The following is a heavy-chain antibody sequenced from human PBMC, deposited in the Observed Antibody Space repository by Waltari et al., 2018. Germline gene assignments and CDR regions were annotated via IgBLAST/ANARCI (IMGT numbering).Heavy chain of an antibody. CDR2: INPNSGNT. D-gene: IGHD2-15*01. CDR3: ARTQYGWPNYYYGMDV. V-gene: IGHV1-8*03. Sequence: QVQLVQSGAEVKKPGASVKVSCKASGYTFTSYDINWVRQATGQGLEWMGWINPNSGNTGYAQNFQGRVTITRNTSISTSYMELSSLRSEDTAVYYCARTQYGWPNYYYGMDVWGQGTTVTVSS. CDR1: GYTFTSYD. J-gene: IGHJ6*02.